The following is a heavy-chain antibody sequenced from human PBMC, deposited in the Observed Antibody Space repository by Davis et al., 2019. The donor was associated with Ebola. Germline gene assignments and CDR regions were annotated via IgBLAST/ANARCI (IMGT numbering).Heavy chain of an antibody. Sequence: GESLKISCAASGFTFSSYAMHWVRQAPGKGLEWVAVISYDGSNKYYADSVKGRFTISRDNSKNTLYLQMSSLRAEDTAVYYCAKEDDRNYYGMDVWGQGTTVTVSS. D-gene: IGHD1-14*01. CDR1: GFTFSSYA. V-gene: IGHV3-30*04. J-gene: IGHJ6*02. CDR3: AKEDDRNYYGMDV. CDR2: ISYDGSNK.